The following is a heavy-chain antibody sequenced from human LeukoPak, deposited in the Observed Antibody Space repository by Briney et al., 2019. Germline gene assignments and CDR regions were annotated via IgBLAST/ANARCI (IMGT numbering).Heavy chain of an antibody. CDR2: IYYTGST. J-gene: IGHJ3*02. CDR1: AGSINSYY. CDR3: ARVYGGYYFVVFDM. D-gene: IGHD3-22*01. Sequence: SETLSLTCTVAAGSINSYYWSWIRQPPGKRLEWGGYIYYTGSTNYNPCLKSRVTISVDQSKNQFSLKLASLTAADTAVYYCARVYGGYYFVVFDMWGQGTMVTVSS. V-gene: IGHV4-59*01.